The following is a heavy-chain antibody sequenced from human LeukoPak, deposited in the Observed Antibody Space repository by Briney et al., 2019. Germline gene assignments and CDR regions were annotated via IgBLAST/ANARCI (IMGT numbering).Heavy chain of an antibody. V-gene: IGHV4-34*01. Sequence: SETLSLTCAVYGGSFSGYYWSWIRQPPGKGLEWIGEINHSGSTNYNPSLKSRVTISVDTSKNQFSLKLSSVTAADTAVYYCARGCDGKWYYYGSGSYPQLNWFDPWGQGTLVTVSS. CDR2: INHSGST. J-gene: IGHJ5*02. CDR3: ARGCDGKWYYYGSGSYPQLNWFDP. D-gene: IGHD3-10*01. CDR1: GGSFSGYY.